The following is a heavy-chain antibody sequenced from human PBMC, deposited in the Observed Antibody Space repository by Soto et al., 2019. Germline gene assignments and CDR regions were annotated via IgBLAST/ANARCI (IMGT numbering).Heavy chain of an antibody. J-gene: IGHJ4*02. Sequence: EVQLLESGGGLVQPGGSLRLSCVASGFTFSTYAMSWVRQAPGKGLEWVSIIGSSGGVTVYADSVKGRFTISRDNSKXXXXXXXXXXXXXXXXXXXXXXXXXXXEIDYWGQGTLVTVSS. CDR2: IGSSGGVT. V-gene: IGHV3-23*01. CDR1: GFTFSTYA. CDR3: XXXXXXXEIDY.